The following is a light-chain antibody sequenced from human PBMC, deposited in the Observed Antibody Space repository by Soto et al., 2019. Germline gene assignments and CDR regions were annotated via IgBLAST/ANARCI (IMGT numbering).Light chain of an antibody. CDR3: SSYTSSSTRV. V-gene: IGLV2-14*03. CDR2: EVS. Sequence: LTQPASVSWSPGQSITISSTGTSSDVGAYDFVSWYQQHPDKAPKLMIYEVSNRPSGVSNRFSGSKSVNTATLTISGLQAEDEADYYCSSYTSSSTRVFGTGTKVTVL. CDR1: SSDVGAYDF. J-gene: IGLJ1*01.